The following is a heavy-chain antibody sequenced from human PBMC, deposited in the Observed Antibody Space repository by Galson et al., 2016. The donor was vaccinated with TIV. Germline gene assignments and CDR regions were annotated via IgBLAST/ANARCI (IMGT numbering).Heavy chain of an antibody. J-gene: IGHJ5*02. CDR3: ARIDFCSGWS. CDR1: GYTFTGFY. CDR2: INPDSGGT. Sequence: SVKVSCKASGYTFTGFYMYWVRQAPGQGLEWMGWINPDSGGTNYAQKFQGRVSMTRDTSISTAYMALSRLRSDDTAVYYCARIDFCSGWSWGPGTPVTVSS. V-gene: IGHV1-2*02. D-gene: IGHD3-3*01.